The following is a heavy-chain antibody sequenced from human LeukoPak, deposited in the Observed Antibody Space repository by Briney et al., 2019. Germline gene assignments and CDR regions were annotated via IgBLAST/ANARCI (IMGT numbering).Heavy chain of an antibody. Sequence: GASLQISCKGSGSIFTSYWIGWVRQLPGKGLEWMGIIYPGDSDTRYSPSFQGQVTISADKSISTAYLQWSSLKASDTAMYYCASLIAAAGTYDYWGQGTLVTVSS. J-gene: IGHJ4*02. V-gene: IGHV5-51*01. CDR3: ASLIAAAGTYDY. D-gene: IGHD6-13*01. CDR2: IYPGDSDT. CDR1: GSIFTSYW.